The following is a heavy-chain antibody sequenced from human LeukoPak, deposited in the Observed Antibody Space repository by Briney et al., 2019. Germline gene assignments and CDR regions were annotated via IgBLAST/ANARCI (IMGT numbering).Heavy chain of an antibody. CDR3: AKDGAAAGHFDY. V-gene: IGHV3-23*01. J-gene: IGHJ4*02. CDR2: ISGGGGGT. Sequence: GGSLRLSCAASGFTFTSYSMNWVRQAPGKGLEWVSTISGGGGGTYYADSVKGRFTISRDNSKNTLYLQVNSLRAEDTAVYYCAKDGAAAGHFDYWGQGTLVTVSS. CDR1: GFTFTSYS. D-gene: IGHD6-13*01.